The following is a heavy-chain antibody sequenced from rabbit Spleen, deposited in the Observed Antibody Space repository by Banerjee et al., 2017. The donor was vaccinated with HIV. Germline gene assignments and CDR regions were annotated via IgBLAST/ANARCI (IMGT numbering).Heavy chain of an antibody. CDR1: GFYFSSSG. J-gene: IGHJ4*01. V-gene: IGHV1S47*01. D-gene: IGHD1-1*01. CDR2: IDPLFGNT. CDR3: ARDPAYASSSGYNIPYL. Sequence: QELLVESGGGLVHPGGSLKLSCKAAGFYFSSSGMSWVRQAPGKGLEWIGYIDPLFGNTYYANWVNGRFSISRENTQNPLYLQLSSLTAADTATYFCARDPAYASSSGYNIPYLWGQGTLVTVS.